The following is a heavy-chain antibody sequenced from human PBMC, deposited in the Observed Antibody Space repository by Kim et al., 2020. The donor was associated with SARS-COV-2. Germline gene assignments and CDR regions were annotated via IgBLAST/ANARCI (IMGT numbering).Heavy chain of an antibody. Sequence: AQKFQGRVTMTTDESTSTAYMELSSLRSDDTAVYYCARDCSGVSPWWFDHWGQGTLVSVSS. J-gene: IGHJ5*02. D-gene: IGHD2-15*01. CDR3: ARDCSGVSPWWFDH. V-gene: IGHV1-69*05.